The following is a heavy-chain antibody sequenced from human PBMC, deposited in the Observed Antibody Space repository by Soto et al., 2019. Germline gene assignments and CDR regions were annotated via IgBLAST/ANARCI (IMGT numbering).Heavy chain of an antibody. V-gene: IGHV4-34*01. CDR3: ARLQHYYGSGSYYKPFDY. Sequence: SETLSLTCAVYGGSFSGYYWSWIRQPPGKGLEWIGEINHSGSTNYNPSLKSRVTISVDTSKNQFSLKLSSVTAADTAVYYCARLQHYYGSGSYYKPFDYWGQGTLVTVSS. CDR2: INHSGST. D-gene: IGHD3-10*01. J-gene: IGHJ4*02. CDR1: GGSFSGYY.